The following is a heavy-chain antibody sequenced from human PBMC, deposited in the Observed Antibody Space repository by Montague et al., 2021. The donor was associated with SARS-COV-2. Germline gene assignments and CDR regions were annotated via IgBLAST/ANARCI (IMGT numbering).Heavy chain of an antibody. Sequence: SLRLSCAASGFTFSTYALSWVRQAPGKGLEWVSVIYGGGTTTYYADSVKGRFTIPRDNSKNTVYMQMDSLKADDTAVYYCAKGAYKFDYWGLGTLVTVSS. J-gene: IGHJ4*02. V-gene: IGHV3-23*03. CDR2: IYGGGTTT. CDR3: AKGAYKFDY. CDR1: GFTFSTYA. D-gene: IGHD1-1*01.